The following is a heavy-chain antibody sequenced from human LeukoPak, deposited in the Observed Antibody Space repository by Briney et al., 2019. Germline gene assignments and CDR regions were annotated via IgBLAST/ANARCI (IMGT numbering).Heavy chain of an antibody. CDR2: ISGSGGST. CDR1: GFTFSSYA. CDR3: AKALCSGGTCYRFDY. Sequence: GGSLRLSCAASGFTFSSYAMSWVRQAPGKGLEWVSSISGSGGSTYYADSVKGRFTISRDNSKNTLYLQMNSLRAEDTAEYYCAKALCSGGTCYRFDYWGQGTLVTVSS. V-gene: IGHV3-23*01. J-gene: IGHJ4*02. D-gene: IGHD2-15*01.